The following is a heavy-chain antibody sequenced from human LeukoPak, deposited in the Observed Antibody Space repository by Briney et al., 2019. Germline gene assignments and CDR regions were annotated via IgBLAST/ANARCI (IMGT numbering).Heavy chain of an antibody. V-gene: IGHV3-48*03. Sequence: GGSLRLSCAASGFTFSSYEMNWVRQAPGKGLEWVSYISSSGSTIYYADSVKGRFTISRDNAKNSLYLQMNSLRAEDTAVYYCAKPRLYDILTGYYDYWGQGTLVTVSS. J-gene: IGHJ4*02. D-gene: IGHD3-9*01. CDR1: GFTFSSYE. CDR3: AKPRLYDILTGYYDY. CDR2: ISSSGSTI.